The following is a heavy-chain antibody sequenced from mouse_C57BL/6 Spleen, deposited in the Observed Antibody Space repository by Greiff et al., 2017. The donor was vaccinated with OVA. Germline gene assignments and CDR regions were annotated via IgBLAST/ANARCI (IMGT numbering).Heavy chain of an antibody. Sequence: EVQLQQSGPELVKPGASVKMSCKASGYTFTDYNMHWVKQSHGKSLEWIGYINPNNGGTSYNQKFKGKAALTVNKSSSTAYMELRSLTSEDSAVYYCARDYGSSPWYFDVWGTGTTVTVSS. CDR3: ARDYGSSPWYFDV. CDR1: GYTFTDYN. V-gene: IGHV1-22*01. J-gene: IGHJ1*03. CDR2: INPNNGGT. D-gene: IGHD1-1*01.